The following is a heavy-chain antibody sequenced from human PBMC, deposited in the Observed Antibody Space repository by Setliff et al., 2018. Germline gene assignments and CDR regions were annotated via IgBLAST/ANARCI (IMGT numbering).Heavy chain of an antibody. J-gene: IGHJ6*03. CDR3: ARETSSGSYYYYYYYMDV. CDR2: ISHSGST. D-gene: IGHD3-10*01. V-gene: IGHV4-38-2*02. CDR1: GYYISSGNY. Sequence: SETLSLTCAVSGYYISSGNYWGWIRQPPGKGLEWIGSISHSGSTNYNPSLKSRVTISVDTSKNQFSLKLSSVTAADTAVYYCARETSSGSYYYYYYYMDVWGKGTTFTVSS.